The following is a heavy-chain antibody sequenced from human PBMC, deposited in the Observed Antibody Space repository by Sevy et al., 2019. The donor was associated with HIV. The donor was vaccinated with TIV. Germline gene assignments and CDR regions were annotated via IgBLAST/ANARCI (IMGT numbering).Heavy chain of an antibody. CDR1: GFTISSYA. J-gene: IGHJ3*02. V-gene: IGHV3-23*01. D-gene: IGHD3-22*01. CDR2: ISGSGGST. CDR3: ATSQAYYYDSSGYPDAFDI. Sequence: GGSLRLSCAASGFTISSYAMSWVRQAPGKGLEWVSAISGSGGSTYYADSVKGRFTISRDNSKNTLYLQMNSLRAEDTAVYYCATSQAYYYDSSGYPDAFDIWGQGTMVTVSS.